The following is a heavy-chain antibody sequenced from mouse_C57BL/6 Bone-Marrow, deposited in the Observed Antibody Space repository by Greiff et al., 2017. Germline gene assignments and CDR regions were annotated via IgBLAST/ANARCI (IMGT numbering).Heavy chain of an antibody. CDR2: IDPSDSYT. Sequence: QVQLQQPGAELVKPGASVKLSCKASGYTFTSYWMQWVKQRPGQGLEWIGEIDPSDSYTNYNQKFKGKATLTVDTSSSTAYMQLSSLTSEDSAVYYCARPTTVVEGYFDVWGTGTTVTVSS. J-gene: IGHJ1*03. D-gene: IGHD1-1*01. V-gene: IGHV1-50*01. CDR1: GYTFTSYW. CDR3: ARPTTVVEGYFDV.